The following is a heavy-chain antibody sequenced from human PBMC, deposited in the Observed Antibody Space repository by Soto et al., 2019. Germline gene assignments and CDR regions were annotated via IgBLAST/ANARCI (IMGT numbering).Heavy chain of an antibody. V-gene: IGHV3-30-3*01. CDR3: ARSMELRDFWSGYYSDNLGQGTLDY. CDR2: ISYDGSNK. Sequence: GGSLRLSCAASGFTFSSYAMHWVRQAPGKGLEWVAVISYDGSNKYYADSVKGRFTISRDNSKNTLYLQMNSLRAEDTAVYYCARSMELRDFWSGYYSDNLGQGTLDYWGQGTLVTVSS. CDR1: GFTFSSYA. D-gene: IGHD3-3*01. J-gene: IGHJ4*02.